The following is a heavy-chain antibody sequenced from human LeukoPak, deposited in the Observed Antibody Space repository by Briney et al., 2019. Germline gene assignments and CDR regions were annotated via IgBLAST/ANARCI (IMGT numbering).Heavy chain of an antibody. CDR3: ARSLNNWQYFDY. V-gene: IGHV1-8*03. D-gene: IGHD1-1*01. J-gene: IGHJ4*02. Sequence: GASVKVSCKASGYTFTSYDINWVRQATGQGLEWMGWMNPNSGNTGYAQKFQGRVTITADKSTSTAYMELSSLRSEDTAVYYCARSLNNWQYFDYWGQGTLVTVSS. CDR2: MNPNSGNT. CDR1: GYTFTSYD.